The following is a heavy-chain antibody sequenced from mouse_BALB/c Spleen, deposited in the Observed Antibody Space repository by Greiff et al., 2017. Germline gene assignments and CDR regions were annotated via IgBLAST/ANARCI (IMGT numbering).Heavy chain of an antibody. CDR2: ISSGGST. J-gene: IGHJ4*01. D-gene: IGHD4-1*01. CDR3: ARLGLGRAPRYAMDY. V-gene: IGHV5-6-5*01. CDR1: GFTFSSYA. Sequence: EVKLVESGGGLVKPGGSLKLSCAASGFTFSSYAMSWVRQTPEKRLEWVASISSGGSTYYPDTVKGRFTISRDNAKNTLYLQMSSLKSEDTAMYYCARLGLGRAPRYAMDYWGQGTSVTVSS.